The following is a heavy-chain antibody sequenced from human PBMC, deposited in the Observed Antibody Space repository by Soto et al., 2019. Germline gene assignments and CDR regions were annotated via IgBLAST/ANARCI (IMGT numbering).Heavy chain of an antibody. D-gene: IGHD6-13*01. CDR1: GGSISSSSYY. CDR3: ARHSLLYSSRQTENWFDP. Sequence: PSDTLSLTCTVSGGSISSSSYYWGWIRQPPGKGLEWIGSIYYSGSTYYNPSLKSRVTISVDTSKNQFSLKLSSVTAADTAVYYCARHSLLYSSRQTENWFDPWGQGTLVTVSS. V-gene: IGHV4-39*01. CDR2: IYYSGST. J-gene: IGHJ5*02.